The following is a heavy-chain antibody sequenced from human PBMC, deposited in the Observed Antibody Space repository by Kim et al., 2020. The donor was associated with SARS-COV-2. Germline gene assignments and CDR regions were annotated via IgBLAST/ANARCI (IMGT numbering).Heavy chain of an antibody. D-gene: IGHD6-6*01. Sequence: GGSLRLSCAASGFSFSTYGMHWVRQAPGKGLEWVAMIWNDGSNKYYGDSVKGRFTISRDNSKNTLNLQMNNLRAEDTAVYYCATEYSSSSAFDYWGQGTLVTVSS. V-gene: IGHV3-33*03. J-gene: IGHJ4*02. CDR1: GFSFSTYG. CDR2: IWNDGSNK. CDR3: ATEYSSSSAFDY.